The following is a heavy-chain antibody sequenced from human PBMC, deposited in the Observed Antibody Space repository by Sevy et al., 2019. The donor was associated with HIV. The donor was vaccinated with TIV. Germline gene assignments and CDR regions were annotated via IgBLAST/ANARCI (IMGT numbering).Heavy chain of an antibody. V-gene: IGHV3-7*03. CDR1: GFAFSSHW. CDR3: ARDPLDY. Sequence: GGSLRLSCAASGFAFSSHWMSWVRQTPGRRLEWVANMNQDGSEKYYVDSVKGRFTISRDNAKNSLYLQMNTLRAEDTAVYYCARDPLDYWGQGTLVTVSS. J-gene: IGHJ4*02. CDR2: MNQDGSEK.